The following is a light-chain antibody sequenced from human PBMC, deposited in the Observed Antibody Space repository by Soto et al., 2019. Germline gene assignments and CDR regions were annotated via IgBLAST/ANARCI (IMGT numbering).Light chain of an antibody. Sequence: DIVMTQSPDSLSVSLGERATINCNSSQSFLYISNNKNYLAWYQQKPGQPPKLLIYWASTRESGVPDRFSGSGSGTDFTLTISSLQAEDVAVYYCQQYYSTLLTFGGGTKVDIK. CDR1: QSFLYISNNKNY. J-gene: IGKJ4*01. CDR2: WAS. CDR3: QQYYSTLLT. V-gene: IGKV4-1*01.